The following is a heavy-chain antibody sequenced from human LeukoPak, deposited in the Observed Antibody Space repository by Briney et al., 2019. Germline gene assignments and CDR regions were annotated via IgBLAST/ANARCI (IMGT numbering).Heavy chain of an antibody. J-gene: IGHJ4*02. CDR1: GFTFSSYA. Sequence: GGSLRLSCAASGFTFSSYAMSWVRQARGKGLEWVSGISGSGDNTYYADSVKGRLTISRDNSKNTLYVQVNSLGTEDTAAYYCAKGSYYDSSGSFYFDYWGQGILVTVSS. CDR2: ISGSGDNT. V-gene: IGHV3-23*01. CDR3: AKGSYYDSSGSFYFDY. D-gene: IGHD3-22*01.